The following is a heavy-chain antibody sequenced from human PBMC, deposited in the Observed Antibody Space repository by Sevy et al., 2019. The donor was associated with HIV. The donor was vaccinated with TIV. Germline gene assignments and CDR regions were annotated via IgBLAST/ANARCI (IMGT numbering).Heavy chain of an antibody. CDR2: IYPGDSDP. CDR1: GYSFTHYW. J-gene: IGHJ6*02. V-gene: IGHV5-51*01. CDR3: ARLTGYEPYSYYALDV. Sequence: GESLKISCEGSGYSFTHYWIAWVRQIPGKGLEWMGIIYPGDSDPTYSPSFQAQVTISADKSINIAYLQWSRLKASDTAMYYCARLTGYEPYSYYALDVWGQGTTVTVSS. D-gene: IGHD5-12*01.